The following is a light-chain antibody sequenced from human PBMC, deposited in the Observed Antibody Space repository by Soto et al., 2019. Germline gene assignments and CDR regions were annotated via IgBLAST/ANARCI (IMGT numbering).Light chain of an antibody. CDR1: QSISSW. J-gene: IGKJ1*01. V-gene: IGKV1-5*03. CDR3: QQYNDNWT. CDR2: KAS. Sequence: DIQMTQSPSTLSASVGDRVTITCRASQSISSWLAWYQQKPGKAPRLLIYKASNLESGVPSRFSGSGYGTEFTLTISSLQPDDSATYYCQQYNDNWTFGQGTKVEIK.